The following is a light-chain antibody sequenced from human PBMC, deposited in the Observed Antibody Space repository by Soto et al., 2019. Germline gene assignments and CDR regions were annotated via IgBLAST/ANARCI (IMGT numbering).Light chain of an antibody. Sequence: EIVLTQSPGTLSLSPGERATLSCRASQSVSSSYLAWYQQKPGQAPRLLLYGASSRATGIPDRFSGSGSGTDFTLTISRLEPEDFAVYYCQQHDSSPLTFGGGTKVEIK. CDR1: QSVSSSY. CDR3: QQHDSSPLT. J-gene: IGKJ4*01. V-gene: IGKV3-20*01. CDR2: GAS.